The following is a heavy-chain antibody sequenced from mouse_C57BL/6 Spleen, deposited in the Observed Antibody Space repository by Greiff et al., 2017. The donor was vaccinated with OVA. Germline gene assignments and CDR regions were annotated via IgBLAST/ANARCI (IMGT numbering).Heavy chain of an antibody. CDR3: ARDYDYVPSWCAY. J-gene: IGHJ3*01. CDR1: GYTFTSYW. CDR2: IDPSDSET. D-gene: IGHD2-4*01. V-gene: IGHV1-52*01. Sequence: QVQLQQPGAELVRPGSSVKLSCKASGYTFTSYWMHWVKQRPIQGLEWIGNIDPSDSETHYNQKFKDKATLTVDKSSSTAYMQLSSLTSEDSAVYYCARDYDYVPSWCAYWGQGTLVTVSA.